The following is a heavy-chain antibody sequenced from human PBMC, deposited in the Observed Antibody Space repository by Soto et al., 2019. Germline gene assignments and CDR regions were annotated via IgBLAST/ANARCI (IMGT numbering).Heavy chain of an antibody. CDR3: ARLYYYDSSGTTWDY. V-gene: IGHV3-23*01. Sequence: TGGSLRLSCAASGFTFSSYAMSWVRQAPGKGLEWVSAISGSGGSTYYADSVKGRFTISRDNSKNTLYLQMNSLRAEDTAVYYCARLYYYDSSGTTWDYWGQGTLVTVSS. D-gene: IGHD3-22*01. CDR1: GFTFSSYA. CDR2: ISGSGGST. J-gene: IGHJ4*02.